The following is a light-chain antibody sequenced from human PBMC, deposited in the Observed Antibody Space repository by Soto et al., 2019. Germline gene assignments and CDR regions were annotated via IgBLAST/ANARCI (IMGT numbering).Light chain of an antibody. Sequence: QSVLTQPASVSGSPGQSITISCTGTSGDIGSYTYVSWYQQYPGKALKLLISEVTNRPSGVSNRFSGSKSGNTASLTISGLQAEDEAHYYCSSYTTNSPPVVFGGGNKVTVL. V-gene: IGLV2-14*01. CDR1: SGDIGSYTY. CDR2: EVT. J-gene: IGLJ2*01. CDR3: SSYTTNSPPVV.